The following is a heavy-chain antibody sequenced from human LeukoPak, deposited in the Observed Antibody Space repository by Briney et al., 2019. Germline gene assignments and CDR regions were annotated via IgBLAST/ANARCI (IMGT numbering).Heavy chain of an antibody. CDR3: ARGAGRWAI. D-gene: IGHD4-23*01. J-gene: IGHJ3*02. V-gene: IGHV4-59*01. CDR2: IYSSGST. CDR1: GGPINSDY. Sequence: SETLSLTCTVSGGPINSDYWNSLRQPPGQGLEWIGYIYSSGSTNYNPSLNSRVSISLDTSKNQLSLRLGSVTAADTAVYYCARGAGRWAIWGQGTMVTVSS.